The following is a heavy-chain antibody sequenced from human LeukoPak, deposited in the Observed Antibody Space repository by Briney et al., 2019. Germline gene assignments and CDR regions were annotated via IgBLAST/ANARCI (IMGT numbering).Heavy chain of an antibody. Sequence: GGSLRLSCAASGFTFSSCSMHWVRQAPGKGLEWVAVIWYDGSNKFHSDSVKGRFSISRDNSKNTLYLQMNSLRVEDTAVYYWARAPYGAGSYYFDYWGQGALVTVSS. V-gene: IGHV3-33*01. J-gene: IGHJ4*02. CDR2: IWYDGSNK. CDR3: ARAPYGAGSYYFDY. CDR1: GFTFSSCS. D-gene: IGHD3-10*01.